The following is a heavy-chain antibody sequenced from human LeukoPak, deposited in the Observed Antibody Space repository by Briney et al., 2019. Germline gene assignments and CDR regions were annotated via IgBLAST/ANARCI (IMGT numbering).Heavy chain of an antibody. CDR2: INPNSGGT. Sequence: ASVKVSCKASGYTFTSYGISWVRQAPGQGLEWMGWINPNSGGTNYAQKFQGRVTMTRDTSISTAYMELSRLRSDDTAVYYCARDDIAYYDFWSGYNNWFDPWGQGTLVTVSS. J-gene: IGHJ5*02. CDR1: GYTFTSYG. D-gene: IGHD3-3*01. V-gene: IGHV1-2*02. CDR3: ARDDIAYYDFWSGYNNWFDP.